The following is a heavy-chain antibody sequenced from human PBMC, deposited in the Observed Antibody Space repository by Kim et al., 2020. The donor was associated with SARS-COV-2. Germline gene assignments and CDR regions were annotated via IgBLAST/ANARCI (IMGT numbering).Heavy chain of an antibody. Sequence: GGSLRLSCAASGFTFSSYSMNWVRQAPGKGLEWVSSISSSSSYIYYADSVKGRFTISRDNAKNSLYLQMNSLRAEDTAVYYCAREGWRSSHPGPFDYWGPGTLVTVSS. CDR1: GFTFSSYS. J-gene: IGHJ4*02. CDR2: ISSSSSYI. V-gene: IGHV3-21*01. CDR3: AREGWRSSHPGPFDY. D-gene: IGHD6-6*01.